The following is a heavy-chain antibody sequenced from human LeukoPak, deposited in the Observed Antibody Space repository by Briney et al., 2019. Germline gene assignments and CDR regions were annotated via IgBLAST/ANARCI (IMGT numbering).Heavy chain of an antibody. CDR2: IIPILGIA. J-gene: IGHJ5*02. D-gene: IGHD2-15*01. Sequence: SVKVSCKASGGTFSSYTISWVRQAPGQGLEWMGRIIPILGIANYAQKFQGRVTITADKSTSTAYMELSSLRSEDTAVYYCARDVVVVAATPGWFDPWGQGTLSPSPQ. CDR3: ARDVVVVAATPGWFDP. V-gene: IGHV1-69*04. CDR1: GGTFSSYT.